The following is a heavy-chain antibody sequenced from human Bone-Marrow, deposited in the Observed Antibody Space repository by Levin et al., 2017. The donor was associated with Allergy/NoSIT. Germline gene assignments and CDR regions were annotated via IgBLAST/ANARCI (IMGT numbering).Heavy chain of an antibody. D-gene: IGHD3-3*01. J-gene: IGHJ6*02. CDR2: ISYDGSNQ. CDR3: ARGGRSGYYYGLDV. Sequence: PGGSLRLSCAASGFTFTTYSLLWVRQAPGKGLDWVAVISYDGSNQYYAESVKGRFNISRDNSKNTLYLQMNSLRPEDTAVYYCARGGRSGYYYGLDVWGQGTTVIVSS. V-gene: IGHV3-30-3*01. CDR1: GFTFTTYS.